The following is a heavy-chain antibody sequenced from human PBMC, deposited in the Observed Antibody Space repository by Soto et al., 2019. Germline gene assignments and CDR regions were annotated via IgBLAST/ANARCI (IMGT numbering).Heavy chain of an antibody. CDR3: AKSRFGVVINRFSP. CDR1: GFTFSSYA. V-gene: IGHV3-23*01. CDR2: ISGSGGST. D-gene: IGHD3-3*01. J-gene: IGHJ5*02. Sequence: GGSLRLSCAASGFTFSSYAMSWVRQAPGKGLEWVSAISGSGGSTHYADSVKGRFTISRDNSKNTLYLQMNSLRAEDTAVYYCAKSRFGVVINRFSPWGQGTLVTVSS.